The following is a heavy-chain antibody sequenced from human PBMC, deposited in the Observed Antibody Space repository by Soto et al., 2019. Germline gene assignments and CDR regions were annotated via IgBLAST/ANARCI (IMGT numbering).Heavy chain of an antibody. CDR1: GAVLSRGAYF. V-gene: IGHV4-61*08. J-gene: IGHJ5*02. Sequence: SEDLSYPNTVSGAVLSRGAYFDCWVLQHTGKGLEWLGYIYYSGGNNYNPSLKSRVTISLDKSKSQFSLRLISVTAEDTAVDYCTREQSDAKYVAPSAQGTLV. CDR2: IYYSGGN. D-gene: IGHD2-21*01. CDR3: TREQSDAKYVAP.